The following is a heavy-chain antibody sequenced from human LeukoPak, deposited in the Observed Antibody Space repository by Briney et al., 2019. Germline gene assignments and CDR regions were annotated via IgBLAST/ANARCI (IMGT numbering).Heavy chain of an antibody. V-gene: IGHV4-4*07. CDR2: IYTSGST. CDR3: ARDRGYSYGYNWFDP. J-gene: IGHJ5*02. CDR1: GGSISSYY. Sequence: SETLSLTCTVSGGSISSYYRSWIRQPAGKGLEWIGRIYTSGSTNYNPSLKSRVTMSVDTSKNQFSLKPSSVTAADTAVYYCARDRGYSYGYNWFDPWGQGTLVTVSS. D-gene: IGHD5-18*01.